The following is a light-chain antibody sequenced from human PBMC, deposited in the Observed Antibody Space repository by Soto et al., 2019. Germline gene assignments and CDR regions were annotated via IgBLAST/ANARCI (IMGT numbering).Light chain of an antibody. CDR1: PNDVATYNL. CDR3: CSYAGGNTFV. Sequence: QSALTQPASVSGSPGQSITISCTETPNDVATYNLVSWHQHHPGKAPKVIIYEVIKRPSGVSDRFSGSKSGNTASLTISGLQAEDEADYFCCSYAGGNTFVFGGGTKLTVL. J-gene: IGLJ2*01. CDR2: EVI. V-gene: IGLV2-23*02.